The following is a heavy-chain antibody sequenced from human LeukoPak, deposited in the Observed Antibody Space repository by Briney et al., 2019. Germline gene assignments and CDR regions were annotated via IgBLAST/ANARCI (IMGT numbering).Heavy chain of an antibody. J-gene: IGHJ3*02. CDR3: ARGQRYDFWSGYYAEAFDI. CDR1: GYSFTSYW. D-gene: IGHD3-3*01. Sequence: GESLKISCKGSGYSFTSYWIGWVRQMPGKGLEWMGIIYPGDSDTRYSLSFQGQVTISADKSISTAYLQWSSLKASDTAVYYCARGQRYDFWSGYYAEAFDIWGQGTMVTVSS. CDR2: IYPGDSDT. V-gene: IGHV5-51*01.